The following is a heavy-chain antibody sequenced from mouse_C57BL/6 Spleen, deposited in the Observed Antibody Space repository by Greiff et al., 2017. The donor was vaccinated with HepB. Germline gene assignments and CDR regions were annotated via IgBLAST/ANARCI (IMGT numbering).Heavy chain of an antibody. CDR2: INYDGSST. J-gene: IGHJ4*01. V-gene: IGHV5-16*01. D-gene: IGHD2-1*01. CDR1: GFTFSDYY. Sequence: EVHLVESEGGLVQPGSSMKLSCTASGFTFSDYYMAWVRQVPEKGLEWVANINYDGSSTYYLDSLKSRFIISRDNAKNILYLQMSSLKSEDTATYYCARVLLRNYAMDYWGQGTSVTVSS. CDR3: ARVLLRNYAMDY.